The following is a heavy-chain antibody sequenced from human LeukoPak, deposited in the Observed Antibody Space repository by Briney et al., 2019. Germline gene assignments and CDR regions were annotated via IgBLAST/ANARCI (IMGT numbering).Heavy chain of an antibody. Sequence: TSETLSLTCAGYGGSFSGYYWSWIRQPPGKGLEWIGEINHSGSTNYNPSLKSRVTISVDTSKNQFSLKLSSVTAADTAVYHCARGVRGLIPTYYYYMDVWGKGTTVTVSS. J-gene: IGHJ6*03. V-gene: IGHV4-34*01. CDR3: ARGVRGLIPTYYYYMDV. CDR2: INHSGST. CDR1: GGSFSGYY. D-gene: IGHD2-2*02.